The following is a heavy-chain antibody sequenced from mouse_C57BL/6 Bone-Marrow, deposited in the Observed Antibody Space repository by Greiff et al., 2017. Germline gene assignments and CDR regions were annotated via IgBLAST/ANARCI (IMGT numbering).Heavy chain of an antibody. CDR1: GYTFTSYW. CDR2: INPSNGGT. D-gene: IGHD1-1*01. Sequence: VQLQESGTELVKPGASVKLSCKASGYTFTSYWMHWVKQRPGQGLEWIGNINPSNGGTNYNEKFKSKATLTVDKSSSTAYMQLSSLTSEDSAVYYCARRGYGSSPYYFDYWGQGTTLTVSS. V-gene: IGHV1-53*01. J-gene: IGHJ2*01. CDR3: ARRGYGSSPYYFDY.